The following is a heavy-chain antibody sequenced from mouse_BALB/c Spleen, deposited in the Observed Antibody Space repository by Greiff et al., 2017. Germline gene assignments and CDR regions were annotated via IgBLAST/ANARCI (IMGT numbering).Heavy chain of an antibody. Sequence: EVHLVESGPSLVKPSQTLSLTCSVTGDSITSGYWNWIRKFPGNKLEYMGYISYSGSTYYNPSLKSRISITRDTSKNQYYLQLNSVTTEDTATYYCARFNGNYEYFDVWGAGTTVTVSS. CDR1: GDSITSGY. CDR3: ARFNGNYEYFDV. CDR2: ISYSGST. D-gene: IGHD2-1*01. V-gene: IGHV3-8*02. J-gene: IGHJ1*01.